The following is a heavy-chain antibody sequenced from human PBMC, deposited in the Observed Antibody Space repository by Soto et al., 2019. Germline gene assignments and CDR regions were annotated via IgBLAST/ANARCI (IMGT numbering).Heavy chain of an antibody. J-gene: IGHJ4*02. D-gene: IGHD5-18*01. CDR2: IDQDGREI. Sequence: GALRLSCAASGLPFSHYWMSWVRQAPGKGLEWVASIDQDGREIYYVDSVEGRFTISRDNAKNSLYVHLTSLRVEDTAVYYCGRVPDTARGRGYFDWWGQGA. CDR1: GLPFSHYW. V-gene: IGHV3-7*04. CDR3: GRVPDTARGRGYFDW.